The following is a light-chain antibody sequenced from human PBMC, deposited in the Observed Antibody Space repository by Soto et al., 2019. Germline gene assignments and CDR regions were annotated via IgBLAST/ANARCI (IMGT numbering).Light chain of an antibody. V-gene: IGKV1-5*03. CDR3: QEYKTGPGYN. J-gene: IGKJ2*01. CDR1: QRFGRW. Sequence: DIQMTQSPSTLSASVGDRVTITCGASQRFGRWLAWYQQKPGKAPELLIYKTSTLESGVPSRFSGSGSGTEFTLTISSLQPDDFATYYCQEYKTGPGYNFGQGTRLEIK. CDR2: KTS.